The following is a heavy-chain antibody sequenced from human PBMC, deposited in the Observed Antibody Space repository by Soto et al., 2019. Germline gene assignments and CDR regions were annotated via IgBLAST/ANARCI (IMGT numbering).Heavy chain of an antibody. J-gene: IGHJ6*02. CDR2: IYYSGST. Sequence: SETLSLTCTVSGGSISSYYWSWIRQPPGKGLEWIGYIYYSGSTNYNPSLKSRVTISVDTSKNQFSLKLSSVTAADTAVYYCAREGSSSWSRGMDVWGQGTTVTVSS. CDR3: AREGSSSWSRGMDV. D-gene: IGHD6-13*01. CDR1: GGSISSYY. V-gene: IGHV4-59*01.